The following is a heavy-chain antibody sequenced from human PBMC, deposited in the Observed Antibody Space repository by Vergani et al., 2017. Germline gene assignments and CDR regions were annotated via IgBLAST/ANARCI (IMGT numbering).Heavy chain of an antibody. D-gene: IGHD2-2*01. V-gene: IGHV3-7*01. J-gene: IGHJ2*01. Sequence: EVQLVESGGGLVQPGGSLRLSCAASGFTFSSHWMSWVRQAPGKGLEWVANIKQDGSEKYYVDSVKGRFTISRDNAKNSLYLQMNSLRAEDTAVYYCARVKGDCSSTSCYQANWYFDLWGRGTLVTVSS. CDR2: IKQDGSEK. CDR1: GFTFSSHW. CDR3: ARVKGDCSSTSCYQANWYFDL.